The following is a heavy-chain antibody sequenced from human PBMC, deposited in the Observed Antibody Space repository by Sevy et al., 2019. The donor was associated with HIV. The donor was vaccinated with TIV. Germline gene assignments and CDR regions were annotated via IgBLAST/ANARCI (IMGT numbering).Heavy chain of an antibody. CDR1: GFAFSSHA. D-gene: IGHD6-13*01. V-gene: IGHV3-30-3*01. CDR2: ISYEGTET. CDR3: ARDGGYSIKWYPLY. J-gene: IGHJ4*01. Sequence: GGSLRLSCAASGFAFSSHAMHWVRQAPGKGLEWVAVISYEGTETFYAASVEGRFTISRDNSKSMLYLQINSLRPEDTAVYYGARDGGYSIKWYPLYWGHGTLVTVSS.